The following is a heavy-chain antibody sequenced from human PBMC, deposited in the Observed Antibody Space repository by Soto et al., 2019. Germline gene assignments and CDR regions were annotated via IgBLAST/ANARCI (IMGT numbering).Heavy chain of an antibody. J-gene: IGHJ6*02. CDR3: GGGLLTLPYYYFYGMDV. CDR1: GGSISSYY. CDR2: IFTRGST. Sequence: PSETLSLTCTVSGGSISSYYWSWIRQPAGKGLGWVGHIFTRGSTNYNPSLKSRVTMSVDTSKNQFSLKLHSVTAADTAVYYCGGGLLTLPYYYFYGMDVWGQGTTVTVSS. V-gene: IGHV4-4*07. D-gene: IGHD1-26*01.